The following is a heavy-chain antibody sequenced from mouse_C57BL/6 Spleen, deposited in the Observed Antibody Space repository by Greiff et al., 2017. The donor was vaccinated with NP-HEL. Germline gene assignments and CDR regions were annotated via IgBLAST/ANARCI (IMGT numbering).Heavy chain of an antibody. CDR2: IYPRSGNT. CDR1: GYTFTSYG. V-gene: IGHV1-81*01. J-gene: IGHJ2*01. Sequence: VQLQQSGAELARPGASVKLSCKASGYTFTSYGISWVKQRTGQGLEWIGEIYPRSGNTYYNEKFKGKATLTADNSSSTAYMELRSLTSEDSAVYFCARGALLPFDYWGQGTTLTVSS. CDR3: ARGALLPFDY.